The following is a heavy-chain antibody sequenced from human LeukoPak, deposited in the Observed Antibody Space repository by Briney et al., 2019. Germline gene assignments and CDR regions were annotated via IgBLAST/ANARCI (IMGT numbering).Heavy chain of an antibody. CDR1: GGSISSSSYY. D-gene: IGHD4-23*01. V-gene: IGHV4-39*01. CDR2: IYYTGST. Sequence: SETLSLTCTVSGGSISSSSYYWGWIRQPPGKGLEWIGSIYYTGSTYYNPSLKSRVTISVDTSRNQFSLKLSSVTAADTAVYYCARLHYGGNYGYYYYYMDVWGKGTTVTISS. CDR3: ARLHYGGNYGYYYYYMDV. J-gene: IGHJ6*03.